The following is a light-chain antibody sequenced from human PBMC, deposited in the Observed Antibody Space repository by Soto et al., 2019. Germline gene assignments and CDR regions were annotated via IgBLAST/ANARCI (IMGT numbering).Light chain of an antibody. V-gene: IGKV3-15*01. J-gene: IGKJ1*01. CDR1: QSVSSN. Sequence: EILLTQYPGILSFSPAARATLSCRASQSVSSNLAWYQQKPGQAPRLLIYGASTRATGIPARFSGSGSGTEFTLTISSLQSEDFAVYYCQKYNNWLRTFGKGHTGDIK. CDR3: QKYNNWLRT. CDR2: GAS.